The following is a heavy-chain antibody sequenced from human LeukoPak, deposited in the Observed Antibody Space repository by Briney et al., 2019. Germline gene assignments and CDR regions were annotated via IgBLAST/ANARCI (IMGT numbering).Heavy chain of an antibody. CDR3: ATDQRYAFDY. Sequence: GGSLRLSCATSGFSFTDYPMNWVRQAPGKGLEWISNIRTTAEGAKYAYYADSVKGQVTISRDDGENTLYLHMNSLGDDDTAVYYCATDQRYAFDYWGQGILVTVSS. CDR1: GFSFTDYP. V-gene: IGHV3-48*02. D-gene: IGHD3-9*01. CDR2: IRTTAEGAKYA. J-gene: IGHJ4*02.